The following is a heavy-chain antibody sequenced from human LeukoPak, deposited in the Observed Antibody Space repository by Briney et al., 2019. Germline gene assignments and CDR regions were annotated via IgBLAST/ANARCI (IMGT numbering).Heavy chain of an antibody. CDR1: GGSISSYY. V-gene: IGHV4-59*01. Sequence: PSETLSLTCTVSGGSISSYYWSWIRQPPGKGLEWIGYIYYSGSTNYNPSLKSRVTLSVDTSKNQFSLKLSSVTAADTAVYYCARDIDSSAFDIWGQGAMVTVSS. CDR2: IYYSGST. D-gene: IGHD3-9*01. CDR3: ARDIDSSAFDI. J-gene: IGHJ3*02.